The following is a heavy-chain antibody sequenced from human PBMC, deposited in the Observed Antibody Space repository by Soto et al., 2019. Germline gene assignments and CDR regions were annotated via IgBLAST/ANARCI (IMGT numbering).Heavy chain of an antibody. CDR1: GFTFSSYA. Sequence: GGSLRLSCAASGFTFSSYAMHWVRQAPGKGLEWVAVISYDGSNKYYADSVKGRFTISRDNSKNTLYLQMNSLRAEDTAVYYCARDRRYYGSGSYGMDVWGQGTTVTVSS. J-gene: IGHJ6*02. D-gene: IGHD3-10*01. V-gene: IGHV3-30-3*01. CDR2: ISYDGSNK. CDR3: ARDRRYYGSGSYGMDV.